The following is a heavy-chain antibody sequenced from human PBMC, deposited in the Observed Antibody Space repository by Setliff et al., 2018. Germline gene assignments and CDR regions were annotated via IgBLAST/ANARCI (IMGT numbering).Heavy chain of an antibody. Sequence: PSETLSLTCTVSGGSISTYYWSWIRQPPGKVLEWIGYVQTSGTTNYNPSLKSRVTISVDTSKNQFSLRLKSVTAADTAVYYCARAPPNRYSGSYEYFYMDVWGKGIMVTVSS. D-gene: IGHD1-26*01. V-gene: IGHV4-4*08. CDR3: ARAPPNRYSGSYEYFYMDV. J-gene: IGHJ6*03. CDR2: VQTSGTT. CDR1: GGSISTYY.